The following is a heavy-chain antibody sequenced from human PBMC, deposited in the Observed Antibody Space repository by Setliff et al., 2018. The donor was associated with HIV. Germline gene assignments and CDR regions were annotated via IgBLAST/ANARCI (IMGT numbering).Heavy chain of an antibody. CDR2: IYSDGRT. CDR3: AKGVKWLDP. CDR1: GFTVSDTH. D-gene: IGHD2-8*01. J-gene: IGHJ5*02. Sequence: QSGGSLRLSCAASGFTVSDTHMTWVRQAPGKGLQWVSFIYSDGRTYYAESVKGRFTISRDDSKNTLYLQMHSLRVEDTAAYYCAKGVKWLDPWGQGIQVTVSS. V-gene: IGHV3-53*01.